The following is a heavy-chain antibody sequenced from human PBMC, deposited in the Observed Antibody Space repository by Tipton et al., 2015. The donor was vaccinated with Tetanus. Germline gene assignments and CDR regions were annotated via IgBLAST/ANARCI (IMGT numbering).Heavy chain of an antibody. CDR3: AKKVPYSSGWFDAFDI. CDR2: ISWNSGSI. Sequence: SLRLSCAASGFTFDDYAMHWVRQAPGKGLEWVSGISWNSGSIGYADSVKGRFTISRDNAKNSLYLQMNSLRAEDTALYYCAKKVPYSSGWFDAFDIWVQGTMVTVSS. CDR1: GFTFDDYA. V-gene: IGHV3-9*01. D-gene: IGHD6-19*01. J-gene: IGHJ3*02.